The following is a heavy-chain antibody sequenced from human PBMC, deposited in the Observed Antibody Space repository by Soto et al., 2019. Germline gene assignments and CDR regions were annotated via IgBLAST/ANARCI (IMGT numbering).Heavy chain of an antibody. J-gene: IGHJ4*02. D-gene: IGHD6-19*01. Sequence: PSDTLSLTCTVSGGSISHSYCSWIRQSPGKGLEWIGFIFYSGNSNYNPSLKSRVSMAVHMAKNQCSLKLTSVTAADICVYYCLSHREQWLIRPFDSWGQGTLVTVSS. CDR2: IFYSGNS. CDR1: GGSISHSY. V-gene: IGHV4-59*01. CDR3: LSHREQWLIRPFDS.